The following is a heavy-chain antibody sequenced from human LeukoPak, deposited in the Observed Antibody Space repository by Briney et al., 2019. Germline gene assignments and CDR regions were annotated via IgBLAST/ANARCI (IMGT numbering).Heavy chain of an antibody. CDR3: ARGSSSWYLYYFDY. V-gene: IGHV1-2*02. J-gene: IGHJ4*02. CDR1: GYTFTGYY. CDR2: INPNSGGT. Sequence: ASVKVSCKASGYTFTGYYMHWVRQAPGQGLEWMGWINPNSGGTNYAQKFQGRVTMTTDTSTSTAYMELRSLRSDDTAVYYCARGSSSWYLYYFDYWGQGTLVTVSS. D-gene: IGHD6-13*01.